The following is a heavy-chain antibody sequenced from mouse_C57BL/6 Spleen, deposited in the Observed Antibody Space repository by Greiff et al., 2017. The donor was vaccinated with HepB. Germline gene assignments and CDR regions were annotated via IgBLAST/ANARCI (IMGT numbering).Heavy chain of an antibody. D-gene: IGHD1-1*01. CDR3: TGYYGSSLAY. J-gene: IGHJ3*01. CDR2: IYPGNSDT. V-gene: IGHV1-5*01. Sequence: EVQLQQSGTVLARPGASVKMSCKTSGYTFTSYWMHWVKQRPGQGLEWIGAIYPGNSDTSYNQKFKGKAKLAAVTSASPAYMELSSLTNEDSAVYYCTGYYGSSLAYWGQGTLVTVSA. CDR1: GYTFTSYW.